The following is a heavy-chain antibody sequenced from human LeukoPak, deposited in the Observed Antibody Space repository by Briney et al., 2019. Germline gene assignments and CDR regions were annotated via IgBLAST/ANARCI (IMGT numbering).Heavy chain of an antibody. J-gene: IGHJ1*01. Sequence: GASVKIFCKVSGYTFFCYYMHWLRQAPGQWLEWMGRINPNSGDINYAQKFQGRVTMTRDTSISTAYMELSRLRSDDTAVYYCARVEDYYDRTGYLDWGQGTLVTVSS. CDR2: INPNSGDI. CDR1: GYTFFCYY. D-gene: IGHD3-22*01. CDR3: ARVEDYYDRTGYLD. V-gene: IGHV1-2*06.